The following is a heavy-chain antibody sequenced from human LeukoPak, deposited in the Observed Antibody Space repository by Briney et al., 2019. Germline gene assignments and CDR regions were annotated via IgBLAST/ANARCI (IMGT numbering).Heavy chain of an antibody. Sequence: GGSLRLSCAASGFTFSTYSLTWVRQAPGKGLEWVSYISFSGSSIDYADSLKGRLTISRDNAKNSLYLQMNSLRAEDTAVYYCARLGCSGGSCYFRYYFDYWGQGTLVTVSS. J-gene: IGHJ4*02. CDR1: GFTFSTYS. D-gene: IGHD2-15*01. CDR2: ISFSGSSI. V-gene: IGHV3-21*01. CDR3: ARLGCSGGSCYFRYYFDY.